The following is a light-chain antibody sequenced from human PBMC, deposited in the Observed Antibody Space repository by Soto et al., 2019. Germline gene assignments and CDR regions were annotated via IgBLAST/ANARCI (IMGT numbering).Light chain of an antibody. CDR3: KSYDSILSAHYV. J-gene: IGLJ1*01. Sequence: QSVLTRPPSLAGAPGQRVTISCTGSSPNIGAGHDVHWYQQIPGSAPKLLIYGSRNRPSGVPDRFSVSRSGTSTSLAITGLQAEDEADYYCKSYDSILSAHYVFGTGTKVTVL. CDR2: GSR. V-gene: IGLV1-40*01. CDR1: SPNIGAGHD.